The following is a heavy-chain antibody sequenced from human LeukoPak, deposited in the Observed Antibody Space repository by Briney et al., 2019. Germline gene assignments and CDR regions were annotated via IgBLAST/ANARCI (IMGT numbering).Heavy chain of an antibody. V-gene: IGHV4-4*07. CDR2: SYTSRST. D-gene: IGHD3-22*01. J-gene: IGHJ5*02. CDR1: VGSISSYY. CDR3: ARDNNYYDSSGYYSNWFDP. Sequence: SETLSLSCTVSVGSISSYYWSWIRQPAGKGLEWIGRSYTSRSTNYNPSLKSRVTMSVDTSKNQFSLKLSSVTAADTAVYYCARDNNYYDSSGYYSNWFDPWGQGTLVTVSS.